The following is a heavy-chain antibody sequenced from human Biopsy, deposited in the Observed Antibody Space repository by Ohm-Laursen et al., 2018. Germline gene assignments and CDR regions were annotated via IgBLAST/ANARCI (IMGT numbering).Heavy chain of an antibody. Sequence: SVKVSCKVPGGTFSSYGVNWVRQAPGQGLEWLGGNIPILGTGNYAQKFQDRVTVAADTSTSTATMELRSLRSDDTAVYYCATKLTGYFHHWGQGTLAIVSS. CDR2: NIPILGTG. CDR3: ATKLTGYFHH. D-gene: IGHD3-9*01. J-gene: IGHJ1*01. V-gene: IGHV1-69*06. CDR1: GGTFSSYG.